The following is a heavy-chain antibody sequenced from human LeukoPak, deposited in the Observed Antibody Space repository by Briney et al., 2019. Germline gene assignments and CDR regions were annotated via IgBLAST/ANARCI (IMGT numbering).Heavy chain of an antibody. CDR2: IYYSGST. CDR1: GGSFSGYY. V-gene: IGHV4-30-4*08. CDR3: ARGVYDYVWGSYRPHFDY. J-gene: IGHJ4*02. D-gene: IGHD3-16*02. Sequence: SETLSLTCAVYGGSFSGYYWSWIRQPPGKGLEWIGYIYYSGSTYYNPSLKSRVTISVDTSKNQFSLKLSSVTAADTAVYYCARGVYDYVWGSYRPHFDYWGQGTLVTVSS.